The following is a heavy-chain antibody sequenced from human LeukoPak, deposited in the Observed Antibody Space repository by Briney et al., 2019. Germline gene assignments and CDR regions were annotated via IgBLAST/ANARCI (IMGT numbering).Heavy chain of an antibody. CDR3: ARLGQLIL. D-gene: IGHD5-18*01. CDR1: GGSISSGGYY. J-gene: IGHJ4*02. V-gene: IGHV4-61*08. Sequence: PSQTLSLTCTVSGGSISSGGYYWSWIRQPPGKGLEWIGYIYYSGSTNYNPSLKSRVTISVDTSKNQFSLKLSSVTVVDTAVYYCARLGQLILWGQGTLVTVSS. CDR2: IYYSGST.